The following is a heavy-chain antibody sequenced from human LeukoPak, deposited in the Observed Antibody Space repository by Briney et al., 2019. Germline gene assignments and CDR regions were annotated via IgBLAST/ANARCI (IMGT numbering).Heavy chain of an antibody. D-gene: IGHD2-15*01. CDR1: GYTFTGYG. J-gene: IGHJ6*04. CDR2: ISAYNGNT. Sequence: ASVKVSCKASGYTFTGYGISWVRQAPGQGLEWMGWISAYNGNTNYAQKLQGRVTMITDTSTSTAYMELRSLRSDDTAVYYCAREGYCSGGSCYSDGYYYYGMDVWGKGTTVTVSS. CDR3: AREGYCSGGSCYSDGYYYYGMDV. V-gene: IGHV1-18*04.